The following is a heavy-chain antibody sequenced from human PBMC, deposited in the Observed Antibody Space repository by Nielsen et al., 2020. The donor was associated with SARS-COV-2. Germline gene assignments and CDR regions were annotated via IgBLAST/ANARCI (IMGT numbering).Heavy chain of an antibody. V-gene: IGHV4-59*11. Sequence: SETLSLTCTVSDTSISGPYWSWIRQSPGRGLEWIGFIYYTGRTDYNPSLKSRLAISIDTSRSQFSLKLTPVTAADTAVYYCARGRDISTAYFPLDYWGLGTLVTVSS. CDR1: DTSISGPY. D-gene: IGHD3-9*01. CDR3: ARGRDISTAYFPLDY. J-gene: IGHJ4*02. CDR2: IYYTGRT.